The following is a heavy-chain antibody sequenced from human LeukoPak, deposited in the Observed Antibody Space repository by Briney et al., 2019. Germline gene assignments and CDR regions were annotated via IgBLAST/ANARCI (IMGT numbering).Heavy chain of an antibody. CDR3: AKRGGDVLRYFDWLLSNYMDV. Sequence: PGGTLRLSCAASGFTFSSNGMSWVRQAPGKGLEWVSAISGIGGSTYYADSVKGRFTISRDNSKNTLYLQMNSLRAEDTAVYYCAKRGGDVLRYFDWLLSNYMDVWGKGTTVTISS. D-gene: IGHD3-9*01. CDR1: GFTFSSNG. J-gene: IGHJ6*03. CDR2: ISGIGGST. V-gene: IGHV3-23*01.